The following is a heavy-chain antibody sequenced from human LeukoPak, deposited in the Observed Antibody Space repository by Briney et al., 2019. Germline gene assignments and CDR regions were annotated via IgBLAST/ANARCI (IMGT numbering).Heavy chain of an antibody. Sequence: ASVKVSCKASGGTFSSYAISWVRQAPGQGLEWMGGIIPIFGTANYAQKFQGRVTITTDESTSTAYMELSSLRSEDTAVYYCATVIGPYSSSSGYYYYYMDVWGKGTTVTVSS. V-gene: IGHV1-69*05. D-gene: IGHD6-6*01. J-gene: IGHJ6*03. CDR3: ATVIGPYSSSSGYYYYYMDV. CDR2: IIPIFGTA. CDR1: GGTFSSYA.